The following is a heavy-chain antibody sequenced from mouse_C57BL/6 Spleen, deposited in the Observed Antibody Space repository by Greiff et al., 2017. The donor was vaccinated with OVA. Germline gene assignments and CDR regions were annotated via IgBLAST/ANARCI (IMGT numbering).Heavy chain of an antibody. CDR3: ARHGGYDGGYWYFDV. J-gene: IGHJ1*03. Sequence: VQLQQSDAELVKPGASVKISCKVSGYTFTDHTIHWMKQRPEQGLEWIGYIYPRDGSTKYNEKFKGKATLTADKSSSTAYMQLNSLTSEDSAVYFCARHGGYDGGYWYFDVWGTGTTVTVSS. CDR2: IYPRDGST. D-gene: IGHD2-2*01. V-gene: IGHV1-78*01. CDR1: GYTFTDHT.